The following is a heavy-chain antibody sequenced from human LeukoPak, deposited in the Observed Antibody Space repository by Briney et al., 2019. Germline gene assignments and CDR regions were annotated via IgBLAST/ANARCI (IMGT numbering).Heavy chain of an antibody. J-gene: IGHJ4*02. CDR2: IYPGDSDT. CDR1: GYSFTSYW. Sequence: GESLKISCKGSGYSFTSYWIGWVRQMPGKGLEWMGIIYPGDSDTRYSPSYQGQVTISADKSISTAYLQWSSLKASDTAMYYCARPGYCSSTSCLEVGYWGQGTLVIVSS. D-gene: IGHD2-2*01. V-gene: IGHV5-51*01. CDR3: ARPGYCSSTSCLEVGY.